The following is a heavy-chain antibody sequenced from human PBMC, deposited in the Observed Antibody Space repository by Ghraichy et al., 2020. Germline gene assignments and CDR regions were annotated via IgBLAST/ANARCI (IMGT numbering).Heavy chain of an antibody. Sequence: ASVKVSCKVGGSNFDRSHIQKARMPSADGNKRMGWRNHNSGNKGYAQKFQGRVTMTRNTSISTAYMELSSLRSEDPAVYYCARGLGPNPNVLRFLEWLSYNWFDPWGQGTLVTFSS. D-gene: IGHD3-3*01. CDR2: RNHNSGNK. CDR1: GSNFDRSH. CDR3: ARGLGPNPNVLRFLEWLSYNWFDP. V-gene: IGHV1-8*02. J-gene: IGHJ5*02.